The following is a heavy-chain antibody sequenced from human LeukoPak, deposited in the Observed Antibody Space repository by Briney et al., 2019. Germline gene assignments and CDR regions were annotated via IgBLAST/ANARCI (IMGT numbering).Heavy chain of an antibody. D-gene: IGHD5-12*01. CDR2: IYWNDDK. V-gene: IGHV2-5*01. CDR3: AHRRGYVVTNWFDP. Sequence: KSGPTLVKPTETLTLTCTFSGFSLSTSGVGVGWIRQPPGKALEWLALIYWNDDKRYSPSLKSRLTITKDTSTNQVVLTMTNMDPVDTATYYCAHRRGYVVTNWFDPWGQGTLVTVS. J-gene: IGHJ5*02. CDR1: GFSLSTSGVG.